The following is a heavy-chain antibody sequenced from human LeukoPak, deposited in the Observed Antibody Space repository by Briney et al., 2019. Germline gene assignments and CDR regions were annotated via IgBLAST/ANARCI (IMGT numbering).Heavy chain of an antibody. CDR1: GFTFSDYY. V-gene: IGHV3-11*04. CDR2: ISSSGGTI. Sequence: GGSLRLSCAASGFTFSDYYMNWIRQAPGKGLEWISYISSSGGTIYYADSVKGRFTISRDNAKNSLYLQLNSLRAEDTAVYYCAGYSSGWFGAFHIWGQGTMVTVSS. CDR3: AGYSSGWFGAFHI. D-gene: IGHD6-19*01. J-gene: IGHJ3*02.